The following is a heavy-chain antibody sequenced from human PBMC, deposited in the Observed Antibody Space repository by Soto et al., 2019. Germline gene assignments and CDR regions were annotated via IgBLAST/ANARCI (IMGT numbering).Heavy chain of an antibody. CDR2: IVYDGSEK. CDR1: GFTFTRYG. Sequence: QVQLVESGGGVVQPGRSLRLSCAASGFTFTRYGMHWVRQAPGKGLEWVAVIVYDGSEKHYGDSVKGRFTISRDNSKNTLYLQMNSLTADDTAVYYCAKDSHHVLYSTSSDRYDFYSGMDVWGQGTTVTVSS. CDR3: AKDSHHVLYSTSSDRYDFYSGMDV. J-gene: IGHJ6*02. D-gene: IGHD6-6*01. V-gene: IGHV3-30*18.